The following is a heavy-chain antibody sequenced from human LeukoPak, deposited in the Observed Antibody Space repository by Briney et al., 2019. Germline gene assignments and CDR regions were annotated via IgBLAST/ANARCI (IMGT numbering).Heavy chain of an antibody. CDR2: IYYSGST. D-gene: IGHD3-3*01. Sequence: SETLSLTCTVSGGSISSYYWSWIRQPPGKGLEWIGYIYYSGSTNYNPSLKSRVTISVDTSKNQFSLKLSSVTAADTAVYYCARGPYDFWSGYQYNWFDPWGRGTLVTVSS. V-gene: IGHV4-59*01. CDR1: GGSISSYY. CDR3: ARGPYDFWSGYQYNWFDP. J-gene: IGHJ5*02.